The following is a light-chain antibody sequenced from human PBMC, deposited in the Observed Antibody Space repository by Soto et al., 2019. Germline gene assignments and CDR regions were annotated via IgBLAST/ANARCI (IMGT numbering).Light chain of an antibody. CDR2: DVS. V-gene: IGLV2-11*01. CDR1: SSDVGGYDF. CDR3: CSYAGDLAL. Sequence: QSALAQPRSVSGSPGQSVTISCNGTSSDVGGYDFVSWYQQHPGKAPKLMISDVSKRPSGVPDRFSGSKSGNTASLTISGLQAEDEADYYCCSYAGDLALFGGGTKVTVL. J-gene: IGLJ2*01.